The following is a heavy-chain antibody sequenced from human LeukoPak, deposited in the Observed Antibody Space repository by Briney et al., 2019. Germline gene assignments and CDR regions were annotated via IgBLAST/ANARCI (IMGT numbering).Heavy chain of an antibody. J-gene: IGHJ4*02. D-gene: IGHD3-10*01. V-gene: IGHV3-30*04. CDR2: ISYDGSNK. CDR1: GFTFSSYA. CDR3: ARGAESWFDY. Sequence: GGSLRLSCAASGFTFSSYAMHWVRQAPGKGLEWVAVISYDGSNKYYADSVKGRFTISRDNSKNTLYLQMNSLRAEDTAVYYCARGAESWFDYWGQGTLVTVSS.